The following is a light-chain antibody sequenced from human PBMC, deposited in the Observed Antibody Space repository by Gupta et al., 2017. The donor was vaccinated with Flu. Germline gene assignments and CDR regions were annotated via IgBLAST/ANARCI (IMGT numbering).Light chain of an antibody. Sequence: SLGERATIKCKSSQSVLYSVNNKNYLARYQQKLVLPPKVLVYWASTRRSGVPDRFSGSGSGTDFTLTINSLQAEDAAVYYCQQYDNTPYTFGQGTKLEIK. CDR2: WAS. J-gene: IGKJ2*01. CDR1: QSVLYSVNNKNY. V-gene: IGKV4-1*01. CDR3: QQYDNTPYT.